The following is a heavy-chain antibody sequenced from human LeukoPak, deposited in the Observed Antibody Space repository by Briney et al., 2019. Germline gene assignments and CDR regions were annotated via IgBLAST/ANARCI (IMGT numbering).Heavy chain of an antibody. V-gene: IGHV3-23*01. CDR2: ISGSGGST. CDR3: AKDLRYCSSTSCYSFYDY. D-gene: IGHD2-2*01. Sequence: GGSLRLSCAASGFTFSNAWMSWVRQAPGKGLEWVSAISGSGGSTYYADSVKGRFTISRDNSKNTLYLQMNSLRAEDTAAYYCAKDLRYCSSTSCYSFYDYWGQGTLVTVSS. J-gene: IGHJ4*02. CDR1: GFTFSNAW.